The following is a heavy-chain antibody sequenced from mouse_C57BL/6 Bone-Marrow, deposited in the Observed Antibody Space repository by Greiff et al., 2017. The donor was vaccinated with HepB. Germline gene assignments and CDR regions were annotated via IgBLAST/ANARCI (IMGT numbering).Heavy chain of an antibody. D-gene: IGHD2-2*01. Sequence: VQLQQPGAELVQPGASVKMSCKASGYTFPSYWITWVKQRPGQGLEWIGDIYPGSGSTNYNEKFTSKATLTVDTSSSTAYMQLSSLTSEDSAVYYCARGGVTPGDYYALDYCGQGTSVTVSS. CDR1: GYTFPSYW. J-gene: IGHJ4*01. CDR2: IYPGSGST. V-gene: IGHV1-55*01. CDR3: ARGGVTPGDYYALDY.